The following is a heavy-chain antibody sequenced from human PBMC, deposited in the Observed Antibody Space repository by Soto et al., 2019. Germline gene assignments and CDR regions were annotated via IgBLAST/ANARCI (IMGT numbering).Heavy chain of an antibody. V-gene: IGHV2-5*02. CDR2: IYGDDDK. Sequence: QITLKESGPTLVKPTQTLTLTCTFSGFSLSTSGVGVGWIRQPPGKALEWLAFIYGDDDKRYSPSLKTRVSITKDTSKNHVVLIMTNMGPVDTGTYYCERRWSSGWPWVFDNWGQGTLVTVSS. J-gene: IGHJ4*02. CDR3: ERRWSSGWPWVFDN. CDR1: GFSLSTSGVG. D-gene: IGHD6-19*01.